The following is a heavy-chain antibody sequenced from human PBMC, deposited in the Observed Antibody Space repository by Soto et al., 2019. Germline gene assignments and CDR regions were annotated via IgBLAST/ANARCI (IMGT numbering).Heavy chain of an antibody. CDR1: GYTFTSYG. CDR2: ISAYNGNT. D-gene: IGHD3-22*01. V-gene: IGHV1-18*01. J-gene: IGHJ4*02. CDR3: ARFCPNWGDRSRYPLAY. Sequence: QVQLVQSGAEVKKPGASVKVSCKASGYTFTSYGISWVRQAPGQGLEWMGWISAYNGNTNYAQKLPGRVTMTTDTTTSTSYIELRILRSDDTAVYYCARFCPNWGDRSRYPLAYWGQGTLVTVSS.